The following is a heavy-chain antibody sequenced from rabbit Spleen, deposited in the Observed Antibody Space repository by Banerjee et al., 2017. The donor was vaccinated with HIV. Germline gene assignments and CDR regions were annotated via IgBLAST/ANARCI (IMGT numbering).Heavy chain of an antibody. CDR2: IYGGSSDST. J-gene: IGHJ6*01. V-gene: IGHV1S45*01. CDR1: GFSFSSSYY. CDR3: ARDTSSSFSSYGMDL. Sequence: QEQLEESGGDLVKPEGSLTLTCTASGFSFSSSYYMCWVRQAPGKGLECIACIYGGSSDSTWYASWAKGRFTISKTSSTTVTLQMTRLTAADTATYFCARDTSSSFSSYGMDLWGPGTLVTVS. D-gene: IGHD1-1*01.